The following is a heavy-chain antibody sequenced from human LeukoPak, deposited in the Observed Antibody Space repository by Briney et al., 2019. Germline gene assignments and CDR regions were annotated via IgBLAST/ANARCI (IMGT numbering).Heavy chain of an antibody. J-gene: IGHJ3*02. V-gene: IGHV5-10-1*01. Sequence: GESLRISCKGSGYSFTSYWISWVRQMRGKGLEWMGRIDPSDSYTNYSPSFQGHVTISADKSISTAYLQWSSLKASDTAMYYCARVTTGYCSGGSCYPIDAFDIWGQGTMVTVSS. D-gene: IGHD2-15*01. CDR3: ARVTTGYCSGGSCYPIDAFDI. CDR2: IDPSDSYT. CDR1: GYSFTSYW.